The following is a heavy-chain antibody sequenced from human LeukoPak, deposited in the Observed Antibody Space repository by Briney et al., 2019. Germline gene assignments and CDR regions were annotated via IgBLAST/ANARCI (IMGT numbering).Heavy chain of an antibody. Sequence: GASVKVSCKASGGTFSSYAISWVRQAPGQGLEWVGGIIPIFGTANYAQKFQGRVTITADKSTSTAYMELSSLRSEDTAVYYCAREIQLDAFDIWGQGTMVTVSS. D-gene: IGHD5-18*01. J-gene: IGHJ3*02. CDR2: IIPIFGTA. V-gene: IGHV1-69*06. CDR1: GGTFSSYA. CDR3: AREIQLDAFDI.